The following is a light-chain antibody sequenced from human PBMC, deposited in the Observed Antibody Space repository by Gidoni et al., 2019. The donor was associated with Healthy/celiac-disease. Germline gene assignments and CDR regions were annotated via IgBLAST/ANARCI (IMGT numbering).Light chain of an antibody. CDR3: QQRNSWPT. J-gene: IGKJ4*01. CDR1: QSVSNF. V-gene: IGKV3-11*01. CDR2: DGS. Sequence: EVVLTQSPATLSLSPGEGATLSCTASQSVSNFLAWYQHKPGQPPRLLIYDGSRRAIGIPARFSGSFSGTDVTLTISSLEPEDSALYYCQQRNSWPTFGRGTKVEIQ.